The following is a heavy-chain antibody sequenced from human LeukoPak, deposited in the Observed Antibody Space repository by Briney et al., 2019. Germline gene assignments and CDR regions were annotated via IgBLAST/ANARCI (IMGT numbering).Heavy chain of an antibody. Sequence: SSETLSLTCTVSGGSVSSGSYYWSWIRQPPGKGLEWIGYIYYSGSTNYSPSLKSRVTISVDTSKNQFSLKLSSVTAADTAVYYCARERRRYYGSGEYYFDYWGQGTLVTVSS. J-gene: IGHJ4*02. V-gene: IGHV4-61*01. D-gene: IGHD3-10*01. CDR3: ARERRRYYGSGEYYFDY. CDR1: GGSVSSGSYY. CDR2: IYYSGST.